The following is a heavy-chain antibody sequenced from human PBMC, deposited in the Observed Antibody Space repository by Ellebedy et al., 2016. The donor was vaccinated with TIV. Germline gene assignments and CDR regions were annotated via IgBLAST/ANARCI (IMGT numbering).Heavy chain of an antibody. CDR2: ISNSGDTT. J-gene: IGHJ4*02. CDR1: GFTFRCCA. V-gene: IGHV3-23*01. Sequence: PGGSLRLSCAASGFTFRCCAMSWVRQAPGKGLEWVSVISNSGDTTYADSVRGRFTISRDNSINTLYLQMNSLRADDTAIYYCAKLAGISSWYAEYWGQGTLVTVSS. CDR3: AKLAGISSWYAEY. D-gene: IGHD6-13*01.